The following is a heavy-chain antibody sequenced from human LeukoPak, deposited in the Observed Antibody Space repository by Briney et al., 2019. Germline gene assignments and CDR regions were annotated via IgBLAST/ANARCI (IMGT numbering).Heavy chain of an antibody. J-gene: IGHJ6*02. CDR1: GFTFSNAW. V-gene: IGHV3-15*01. Sequence: GGSLRLSCAASGFTFSNAWMGWVRQAPGKGLEWGGRIKSKTDGGTTDYAAPVKGRFTISRDDSKNTLYLQMNSLKTEDTAVYYCTTADYYDSSGYDYYYYGMDVWGQGTTVTVSS. D-gene: IGHD3-22*01. CDR2: IKSKTDGGTT. CDR3: TTADYYDSSGYDYYYYGMDV.